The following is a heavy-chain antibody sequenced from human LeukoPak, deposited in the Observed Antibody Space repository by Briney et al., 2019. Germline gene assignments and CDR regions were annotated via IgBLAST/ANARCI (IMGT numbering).Heavy chain of an antibody. D-gene: IGHD1-26*01. V-gene: IGHV3-33*01. CDR2: IWYDGSNK. CDR3: ARVGREDYYYMDV. J-gene: IGHJ6*03. CDR1: GFTFSSYG. Sequence: GRSLRLSCAASGFTFSSYGMHWVRQVPGKGLEWVAVIWYDGSNKYYADSVKGRFTISRDNSKNTLYLQMNSLRAEDTAVYYCARVGREDYYYMDVWGKGTTVTVSS.